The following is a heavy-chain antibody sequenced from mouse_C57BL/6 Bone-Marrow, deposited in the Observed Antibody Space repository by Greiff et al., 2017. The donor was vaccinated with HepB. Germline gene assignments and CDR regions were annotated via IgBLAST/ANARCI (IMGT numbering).Heavy chain of an antibody. CDR2: IWGGGST. V-gene: IGHV2-9*01. J-gene: IGHJ4*01. CDR3: AKHAREGLLREGAMDY. D-gene: IGHD2-3*01. CDR1: GFSLTSYG. Sequence: VKLMESGPGLVAPSQSLSITCTVSGFSLTSYGVDWVRQPPGKGLEWLGVIWGGGSTNYNSALMSRLSISKDNSKSQVFLKMNSLQTDDTAMYYCAKHAREGLLREGAMDYGGQGTSVTVSS.